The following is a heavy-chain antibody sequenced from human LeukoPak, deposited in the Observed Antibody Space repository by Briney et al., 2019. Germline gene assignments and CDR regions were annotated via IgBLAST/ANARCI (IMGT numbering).Heavy chain of an antibody. CDR1: GFTFSNYW. D-gene: IGHD3-10*01. CDR2: IKEDGSEK. J-gene: IGHJ4*02. Sequence: PGGSLSLSCAASGFTFSNYWISWVRQAPGKGLEWVANIKEDGSEKYYVDSVKGRFTISRDNARNSLYLQMNSLKTEDTAVYYCTTDQFSRGIQGFWGQGTLVTVSS. CDR3: TTDQFSRGIQGF. V-gene: IGHV3-7*03.